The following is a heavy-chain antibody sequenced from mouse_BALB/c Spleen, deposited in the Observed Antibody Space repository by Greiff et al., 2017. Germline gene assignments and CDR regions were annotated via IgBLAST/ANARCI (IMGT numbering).Heavy chain of an antibody. CDR1: GFTFSSFG. CDR3: ARDRYDVRFAY. D-gene: IGHD2-14*01. J-gene: IGHJ3*01. Sequence: EVNLVESGGGLVQPGGSRKLSCAASGFTFSSFGMHWVRQAPEKGLEWVAYISSGSSTIYYADTVKGRFTISRDNPKNTLFLQMTSLRSEDTAMYYCARDRYDVRFAYWGQGTLVTVSA. V-gene: IGHV5-17*02. CDR2: ISSGSSTI.